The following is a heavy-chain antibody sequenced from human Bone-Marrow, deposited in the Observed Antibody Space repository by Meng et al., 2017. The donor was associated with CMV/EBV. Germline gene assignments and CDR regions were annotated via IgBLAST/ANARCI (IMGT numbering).Heavy chain of an antibody. CDR1: GVSISSSSYY. CDR3: ARDVGQCSSTSCYNWFDP. D-gene: IGHD2-2*02. J-gene: IGHJ5*02. V-gene: IGHV4-39*07. CDR2: IYSSGNT. Sequence: SETLSLTCTVSGVSISSSSYYWGWIRQPPGKGLEWIGNIYSSGNTNYNPSLKSRVTTSVDTSKNQFSLKLSSVTAADTAVYYCARDVGQCSSTSCYNWFDPWGQGTLVTVSS.